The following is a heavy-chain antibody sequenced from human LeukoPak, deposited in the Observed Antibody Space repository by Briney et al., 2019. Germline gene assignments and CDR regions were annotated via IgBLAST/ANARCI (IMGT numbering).Heavy chain of an antibody. D-gene: IGHD3-3*01. CDR2: ISYDGNNK. CDR1: GFTFSSSP. V-gene: IGHV3-30-3*02. Sequence: GGSLRLSCAASGFTFSSSPVHWVRQAPGKGLEWVAVISYDGNNKYYADSVKGRFTISRDNSKNTLYLQMDSLRAEDTAVYYCAKYDYDFWSGYPTYFDYWGQGTLVTVSS. J-gene: IGHJ4*02. CDR3: AKYDYDFWSGYPTYFDY.